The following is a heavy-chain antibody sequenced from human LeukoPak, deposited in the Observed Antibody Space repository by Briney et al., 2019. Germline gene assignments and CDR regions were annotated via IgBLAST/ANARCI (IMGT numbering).Heavy chain of an antibody. V-gene: IGHV5-51*01. Sequence: GESLKISCKGSGYSFTSYWIGWVLQMPGKGPEWMVIIYPGDSDTRYSPSFQGQVTISADKSIYTAYLQWSSLKASDTTMYYCARLSASGTASFDYWGQGTLVTVSS. J-gene: IGHJ4*02. CDR3: ARLSASGTASFDY. CDR2: IYPGDSDT. CDR1: GYSFTSYW. D-gene: IGHD6-13*01.